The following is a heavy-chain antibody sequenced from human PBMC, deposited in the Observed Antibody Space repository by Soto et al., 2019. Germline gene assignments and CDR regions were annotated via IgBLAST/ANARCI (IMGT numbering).Heavy chain of an antibody. CDR2: ISAGGGST. D-gene: IGHD3-10*01. CDR3: GKALPTATTGVWFAP. Sequence: GGSLRLSCAASGFTFSNYAMSWVRQAPGKGLEWVSGISAGGGSTFYADSVKGRFPISRDKSTNTLFLQMNSLRAEDTAIYYWGKALPTATTGVWFAPWGQGTLVTLSS. CDR1: GFTFSNYA. J-gene: IGHJ5*02. V-gene: IGHV3-23*01.